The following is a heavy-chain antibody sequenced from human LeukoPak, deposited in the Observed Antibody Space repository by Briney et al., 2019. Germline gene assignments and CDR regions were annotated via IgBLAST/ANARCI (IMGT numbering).Heavy chain of an antibody. V-gene: IGHV3-23*01. D-gene: IGHD6-13*01. Sequence: GGSLRLSCAASGFTFSSYAMTWVRQAPGKGLGWVSVISGSGVTTYYPDSVKGRFTISRDNSRNTLYLQMSSLRAEDTAVYCCAKVPRDIDYSSTWYGWFDPWGQGTLVTVSS. CDR1: GFTFSSYA. J-gene: IGHJ5*02. CDR3: AKVPRDIDYSSTWYGWFDP. CDR2: ISGSGVTT.